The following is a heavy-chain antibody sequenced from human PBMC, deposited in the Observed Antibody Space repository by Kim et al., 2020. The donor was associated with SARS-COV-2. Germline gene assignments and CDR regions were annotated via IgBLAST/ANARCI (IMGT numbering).Heavy chain of an antibody. V-gene: IGHV3-30*04. J-gene: IGHJ4*01. Sequence: GGSLRLSCAASGFTFSSYAMHWVRQAPGKGLEWVAVISYDGSNKYYADSVKGRFTISRDNSKNTLYLQMNSLRAEDTAVYYCARGPTAMVLGTPYYFDY. D-gene: IGHD5-18*01. CDR2: ISYDGSNK. CDR1: GFTFSSYA. CDR3: ARGPTAMVLGTPYYFDY.